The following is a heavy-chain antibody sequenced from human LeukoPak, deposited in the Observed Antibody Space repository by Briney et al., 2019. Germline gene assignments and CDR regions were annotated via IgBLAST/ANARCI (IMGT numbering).Heavy chain of an antibody. CDR1: GGSISSSSYY. J-gene: IGHJ4*02. D-gene: IGHD2-21*02. V-gene: IGHV4-39*01. CDR3: ERHLAVVTAIAY. Sequence: PSETLSLTCTVSGGSISSSSYYWGWIRQPPGKGLEWIGSIYYSGSTYYNPSLKSRVTISVDTSKNQFSLKLSSVTAADTAVYYCERHLAVVTAIAYWGQGTLVTVSS. CDR2: IYYSGST.